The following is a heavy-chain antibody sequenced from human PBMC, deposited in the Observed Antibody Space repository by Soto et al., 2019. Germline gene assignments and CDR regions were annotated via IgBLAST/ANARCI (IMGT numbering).Heavy chain of an antibody. D-gene: IGHD5-18*01. CDR2: IYYSGST. V-gene: IGHV4-59*01. CDR3: ARSLASAGYSYGNFEY. Sequence: QVQLQESGPGLVKPSETLSLTCTVSGGGISSYYWSWIRQPPGKGLEWIGYIYYSGSTNYNPSLKSRVTISVDPSKNQFSLKLSSVTAADTAVYYCARSLASAGYSYGNFEYWGQGTLVTVSS. CDR1: GGGISSYY. J-gene: IGHJ4*02.